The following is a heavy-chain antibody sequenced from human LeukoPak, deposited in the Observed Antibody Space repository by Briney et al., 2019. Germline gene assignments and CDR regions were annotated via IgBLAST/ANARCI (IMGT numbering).Heavy chain of an antibody. V-gene: IGHV4-39*07. CDR1: GGSISSSSYY. D-gene: IGHD2-15*01. CDR3: ASEISIGYCSGGSCYGEIDY. Sequence: SETLSLTCTVSGGSISSSSYYWGWIRQPPGKGLEWIGSIYYSGSTYYNPSLKSRVTISVDTSKNQFSLKLSSVTAADTAVYYCASEISIGYCSGGSCYGEIDYWGQGTLVTVSS. CDR2: IYYSGST. J-gene: IGHJ4*02.